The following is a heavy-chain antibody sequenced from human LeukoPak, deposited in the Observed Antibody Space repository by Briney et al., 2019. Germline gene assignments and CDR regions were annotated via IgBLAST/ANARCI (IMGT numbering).Heavy chain of an antibody. J-gene: IGHJ4*02. D-gene: IGHD1-26*01. V-gene: IGHV1-18*01. CDR2: ISAYNGNT. CDR3: AGGRGGFGSYYYFDY. CDR1: GGTFSSYA. Sequence: GASVKVSCKASGGTFSSYAISWVRQAPGQGLEWMGWISAYNGNTNYAQKLQGRVTMTTDTSTSTACKELRSLRSDDTAVYYCAGGRGGFGSYYYFDYWGQGTLVTVSS.